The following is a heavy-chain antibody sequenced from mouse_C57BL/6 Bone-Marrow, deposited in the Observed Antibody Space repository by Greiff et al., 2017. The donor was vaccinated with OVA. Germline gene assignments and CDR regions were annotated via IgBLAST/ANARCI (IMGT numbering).Heavy chain of an antibody. Sequence: DVMLVESGGGLVQPGGSLKLSCAASGFTFSDYYMYWVRQTPEKRLAWVAYISNGGGSTYYPDTVKGRFTISRDNAKNTLYLQMSRLKSEDTAMYYCARRGYGYDGFAYWGQGTLVTVSA. CDR1: GFTFSDYY. J-gene: IGHJ3*01. V-gene: IGHV5-12*01. CDR2: ISNGGGST. CDR3: ARRGYGYDGFAY. D-gene: IGHD2-2*01.